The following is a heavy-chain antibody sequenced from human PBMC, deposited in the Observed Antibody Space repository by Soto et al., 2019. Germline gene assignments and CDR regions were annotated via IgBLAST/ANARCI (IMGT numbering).Heavy chain of an antibody. Sequence: GASVKVSCKASGGIFSRYAISWVRQAPGQGLEWMGGIIPIFGTPNYAQKFQGRVTITADESTSTGYMELSSLRSEDTAVYYCARGPYSGSYYDYYFAMDVWGQGTTVTVSS. CDR1: GGIFSRYA. V-gene: IGHV1-69*13. D-gene: IGHD1-26*01. CDR2: IIPIFGTP. CDR3: ARGPYSGSYYDYYFAMDV. J-gene: IGHJ6*02.